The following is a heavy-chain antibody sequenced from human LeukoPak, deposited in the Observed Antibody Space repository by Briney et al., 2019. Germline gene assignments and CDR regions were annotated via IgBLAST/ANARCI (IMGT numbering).Heavy chain of an antibody. D-gene: IGHD1-26*01. V-gene: IGHV1-2*02. CDR1: GYTFTGYY. Sequence: ASVKVSCKASGYTFTGYYMHWVRQAPGQGLEWMGWINPNSGGTNYAQKFQGRVTMTRDTSISTAYVELSRLRSDDTAVYYCARPYSGSYPYFDYWGQGTLVTVSS. CDR3: ARPYSGSYPYFDY. J-gene: IGHJ4*02. CDR2: INPNSGGT.